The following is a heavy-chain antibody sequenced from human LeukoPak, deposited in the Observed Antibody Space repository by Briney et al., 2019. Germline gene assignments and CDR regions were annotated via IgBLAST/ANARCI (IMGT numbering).Heavy chain of an antibody. J-gene: IGHJ4*02. CDR2: ISSSSSYI. Sequence: GGSLRLSCAASGFTFSSYSMNWVRLAPGKGLEWVSSISSSSSYIYYADSVKGRFTISRDNAKNSLYLQMNSLRAEDTAVYYCARDRRGYSYGFDYWGQGTLVTVSS. CDR3: ARDRRGYSYGFDY. D-gene: IGHD5-18*01. V-gene: IGHV3-21*01. CDR1: GFTFSSYS.